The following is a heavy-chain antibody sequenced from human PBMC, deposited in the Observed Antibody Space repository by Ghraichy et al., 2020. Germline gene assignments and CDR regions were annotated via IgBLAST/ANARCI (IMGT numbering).Heavy chain of an antibody. CDR1: GDSINSNNYY. V-gene: IGHV4-39*07. D-gene: IGHD2-8*01. Sequence: SETLSLTCTVSGDSINSNNYYWGWIRQPPGEGLEWIGSFSFSSGTYYNPSLKSRVTISVDTSKNQLSLKLNSVTAADTAVYYCAKLQEYCTYDGSCHGWVYWGQGTLVAVSS. J-gene: IGHJ4*02. CDR2: FSFSSGT. CDR3: AKLQEYCTYDGSCHGWVY.